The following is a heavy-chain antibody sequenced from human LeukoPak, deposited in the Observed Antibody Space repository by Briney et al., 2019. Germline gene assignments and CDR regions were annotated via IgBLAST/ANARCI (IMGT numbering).Heavy chain of an antibody. CDR3: AKEGRGGFDI. V-gene: IGHV3-30*02. D-gene: IGHD3-16*01. Sequence: GGSLRLSCAASGFTFSRSGMHWVRQAPGKGLEWVTFIGYDGSKIYYADSVKGRFTISRDNSRNTLYLQMNSLRAEDTAVYYCAKEGRGGFDIWGQGTLVTVSS. CDR1: GFTFSRSG. CDR2: IGYDGSKI. J-gene: IGHJ4*02.